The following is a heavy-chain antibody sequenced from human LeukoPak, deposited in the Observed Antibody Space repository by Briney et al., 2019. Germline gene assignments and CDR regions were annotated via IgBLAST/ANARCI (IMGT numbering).Heavy chain of an antibody. D-gene: IGHD1-1*01. Sequence: GGSLRLSCAASEFTFTTYGMHWVRQAPGKGLEWVAFIYYDGSNIYYADYVKGRFTISRDISKNTLYLQMDSLRAEDTAIYYCARDWRTNSFDYWGQGTLVTVSS. CDR3: ARDWRTNSFDY. J-gene: IGHJ4*02. V-gene: IGHV3-33*01. CDR2: IYYDGSNI. CDR1: EFTFTTYG.